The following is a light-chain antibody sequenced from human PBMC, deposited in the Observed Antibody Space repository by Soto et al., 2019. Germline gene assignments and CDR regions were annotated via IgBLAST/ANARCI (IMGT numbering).Light chain of an antibody. CDR3: QQYDIYRT. Sequence: QRTQSPSTVSASVGDRVTITCRASQSIGDYLAWYQDKPGKAPRLLIYDASNLKSGVPSRFSGSGSGTEFTLTIANLQPDDFATYYCQQYDIYRTFGPGTKVDNK. CDR1: QSIGDY. CDR2: DAS. J-gene: IGKJ1*01. V-gene: IGKV1-5*01.